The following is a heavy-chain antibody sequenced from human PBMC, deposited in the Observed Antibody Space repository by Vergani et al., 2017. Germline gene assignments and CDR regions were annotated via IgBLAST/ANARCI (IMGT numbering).Heavy chain of an antibody. J-gene: IGHJ4*02. V-gene: IGHV4-59*12. CDR3: ARYHCTNGVCSFDY. CDR2: ISYSGST. D-gene: IGHD2-8*01. Sequence: QVQLQESGPGLVKPSETLSLTCTVSGGSISSYYWSWIRQPPGKGLEWIGYISYSGSTNYNPSLKSRVTISVDTSKNQFSLKLSSVTAADTAVYYCARYHCTNGVCSFDYWGQGTLVGVSS. CDR1: GGSISSYY.